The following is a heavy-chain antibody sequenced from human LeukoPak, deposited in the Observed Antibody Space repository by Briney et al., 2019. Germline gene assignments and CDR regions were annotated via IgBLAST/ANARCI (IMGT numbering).Heavy chain of an antibody. D-gene: IGHD2-2*01. CDR3: ARVWGTCSSSTCFIYFDC. Sequence: GESLKISCKGSGYTFTNYWIGWVRHMPGKGLEWMGIINPGDSDTRYSPSFQGQVTISADKSISTAYLQWSSLKASDTAMYYCARVWGTCSSSTCFIYFDCWGQGTLVTVSS. CDR2: INPGDSDT. J-gene: IGHJ4*02. CDR1: GYTFTNYW. V-gene: IGHV5-51*01.